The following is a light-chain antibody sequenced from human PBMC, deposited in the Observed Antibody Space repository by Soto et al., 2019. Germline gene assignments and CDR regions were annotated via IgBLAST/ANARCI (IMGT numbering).Light chain of an antibody. CDR1: RSDVGGYNY. Sequence: QSALTQPASVSGSPGQSISISCTGTRSDVGGYNYVSWYQQHPGQAPKLMIFEVNNRPSGVSNRFSGSKSDNTASLTISGLQAEDEADYYCSSYTRSTTHVFGGGTKLTVL. J-gene: IGLJ2*01. V-gene: IGLV2-14*01. CDR2: EVN. CDR3: SSYTRSTTHV.